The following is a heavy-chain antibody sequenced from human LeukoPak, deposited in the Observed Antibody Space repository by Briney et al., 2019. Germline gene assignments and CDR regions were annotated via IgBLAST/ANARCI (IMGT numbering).Heavy chain of an antibody. J-gene: IGHJ4*02. Sequence: GGSLSLSCAASGFTFSSYAMSWVRQAPGKGLAWVSSISCSSSYIYYVDSVKGRFTISRDNAKNSLYLQMNSLRAEDTAVYYCARIGSSWYLDYWGQGTLVTVSS. CDR2: ISCSSSYI. V-gene: IGHV3-21*01. D-gene: IGHD6-13*01. CDR3: ARIGSSWYLDY. CDR1: GFTFSSYA.